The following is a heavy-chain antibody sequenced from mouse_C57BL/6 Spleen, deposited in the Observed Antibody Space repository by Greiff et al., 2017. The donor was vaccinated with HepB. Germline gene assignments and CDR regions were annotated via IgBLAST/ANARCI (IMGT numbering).Heavy chain of an antibody. D-gene: IGHD3-3*01. J-gene: IGHJ4*01. Sequence: QVQLQQPGAELVMPGASVKLSCKASGYTFTSYWMHWVKQRPGQGLEWIGEIDPSDSYTNYNQKFKAKSTLTVDKSSSTAYMQLSSLTSEDSAVYYCARRGLGHYYAMDYWGQGTSVTVSS. V-gene: IGHV1-69*01. CDR3: ARRGLGHYYAMDY. CDR1: GYTFTSYW. CDR2: IDPSDSYT.